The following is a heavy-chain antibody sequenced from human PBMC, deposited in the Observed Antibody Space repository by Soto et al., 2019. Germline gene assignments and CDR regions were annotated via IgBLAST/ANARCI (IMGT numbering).Heavy chain of an antibody. J-gene: IGHJ4*02. CDR2: INPDGSGE. CDR1: GFSFEIYW. V-gene: IGHV3-7*01. D-gene: IGHD3-10*01. Sequence: GGSLRLACAASGFSFEIYWMGWVRQAPGKGLEWVANINPDGSGEYYLDSVKGRFTISRDNAKNSVYLQMNSLVGDDTAVYYCARENWFFDYWGQGTPVTVSS. CDR3: ARENWFFDY.